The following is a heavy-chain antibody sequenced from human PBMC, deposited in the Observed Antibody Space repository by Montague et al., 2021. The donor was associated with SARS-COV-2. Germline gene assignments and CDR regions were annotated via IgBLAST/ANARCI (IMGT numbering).Heavy chain of an antibody. CDR1: GGSVSSRSYY. CDR3: ARETMTADAFDI. V-gene: IGHV4-39*07. J-gene: IGHJ3*02. CDR2: IYYSGST. Sequence: SETLSLTCTVSGGSVSSRSYYWGWIRQPPGKGLEWIGSIYYSGSTHYNPSLKSRATISRDTSKNQFSLKVRSVTAADTAVYYCARETMTADAFDIWGQGTMVTVSS. D-gene: IGHD1-14*01.